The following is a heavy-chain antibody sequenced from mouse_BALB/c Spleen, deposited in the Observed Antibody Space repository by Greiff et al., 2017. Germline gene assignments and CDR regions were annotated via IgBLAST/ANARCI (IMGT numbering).Heavy chain of an antibody. D-gene: IGHD2-4*01. CDR2: IDPANGNT. Sequence: EVQLQQSGAELVKPGASVKLSCTASGFNIKDTYMHWVKQRPEQGLEWIGRIDPANGNTKYDPKFQGKATITADTSSNTAYLQLSSLTSEDTAVYYCARGDYDEGGAMDYGGQGTSVTVSS. J-gene: IGHJ4*01. CDR1: GFNIKDTY. CDR3: ARGDYDEGGAMDY. V-gene: IGHV14-3*02.